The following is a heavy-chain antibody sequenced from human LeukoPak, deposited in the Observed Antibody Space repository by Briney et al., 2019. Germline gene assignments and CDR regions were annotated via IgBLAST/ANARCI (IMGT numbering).Heavy chain of an antibody. V-gene: IGHV3-23*01. J-gene: IGHJ4*02. CDR1: GFTFSAYA. D-gene: IGHD1-26*01. CDR3: AKLSTGSYYGPLDS. Sequence: GSLRLSCTASGFTFSAYAMTWVRQAPGKGLEWVSPISDSGGSTFYADSVKGRFTISRDNSRNTLFLQMNSLRAEDTALYYCAKLSTGSYYGPLDSWGQGALVTVSS. CDR2: ISDSGGST.